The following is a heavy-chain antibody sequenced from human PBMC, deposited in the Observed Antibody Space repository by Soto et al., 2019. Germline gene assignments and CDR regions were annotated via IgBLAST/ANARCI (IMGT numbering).Heavy chain of an antibody. D-gene: IGHD4-17*01. CDR3: AHPRGYGVFDAYDI. CDR1: GFTFSTYA. J-gene: IGHJ3*02. V-gene: IGHV3-23*01. Sequence: EVQLLESGGGLVQPGGSLRLSCVASGFTFSTYAMSWVRQAPRKGLEWVSALTPSGDSTYYADSVKGRFTISRDNSMNALYLQMNSLRIEDTAVYYCAHPRGYGVFDAYDIWGQGTMVTVSS. CDR2: LTPSGDST.